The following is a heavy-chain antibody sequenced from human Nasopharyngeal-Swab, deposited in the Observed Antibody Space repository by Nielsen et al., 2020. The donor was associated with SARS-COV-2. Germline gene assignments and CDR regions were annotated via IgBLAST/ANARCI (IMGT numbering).Heavy chain of an antibody. J-gene: IGHJ6*02. CDR1: GFTFDDYA. CDR3: ARVMVAAAGSMDYYYGMDV. D-gene: IGHD6-13*01. V-gene: IGHV3-9*01. Sequence: SLKISCAASGFTFDDYAMHWVRQAPGKGLEWVSGISWNSGSIGYADSVKGRFTISRDNAKNSLYLQMNSLRAEDTAVYYCARVMVAAAGSMDYYYGMDVWGQGTTVTVSS. CDR2: ISWNSGSI.